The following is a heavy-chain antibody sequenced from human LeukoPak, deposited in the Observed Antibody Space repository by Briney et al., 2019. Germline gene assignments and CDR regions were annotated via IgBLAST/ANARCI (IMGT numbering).Heavy chain of an antibody. CDR2: INPNSGGT. CDR3: ARGLIAAAADYFDY. J-gene: IGHJ4*02. Sequence: ASVKVSCKASGYTFTGYYMHWVRQAPGQGLEWMGWINPNSGGTNYAQKFQGRVTMTRDTSISTAYMELSRLRSDDTAVYYCARGLIAAAADYFDYWGQGTLVTVSS. V-gene: IGHV1-2*02. CDR1: GYTFTGYY. D-gene: IGHD6-13*01.